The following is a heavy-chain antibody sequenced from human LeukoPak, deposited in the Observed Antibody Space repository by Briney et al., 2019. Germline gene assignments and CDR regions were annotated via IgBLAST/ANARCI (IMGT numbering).Heavy chain of an antibody. CDR3: AKGPGSSSPRNFDY. CDR1: GFTFSNYA. V-gene: IGHV3-23*01. Sequence: PGGSLRLSCAASGFTFSNYAMSWVRQAPGKGLEWVSGIGGSGGGTYYADSVKGRFTMSRDNSKNTLYLQMNSLRAEDTAVYYCAKGPGSSSPRNFDYWGQGTLVTVSS. J-gene: IGHJ4*02. D-gene: IGHD6-13*01. CDR2: IGGSGGGT.